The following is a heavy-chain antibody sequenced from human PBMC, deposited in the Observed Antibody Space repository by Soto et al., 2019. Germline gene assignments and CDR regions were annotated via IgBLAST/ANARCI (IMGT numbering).Heavy chain of an antibody. CDR2: IYYSGRT. CDR1: GDSISSVGYY. J-gene: IGHJ5*02. Sequence: SETLSLTCTVSGDSISSVGYYWTWVRQHSGKGLEWIGYIYYSGRTYYNPSLKSRIIISVDTSKNQFSLKLNSVTAADTAVYYCARSVFPWGQGTLVTVSS. V-gene: IGHV4-31*03. CDR3: ARSVFP.